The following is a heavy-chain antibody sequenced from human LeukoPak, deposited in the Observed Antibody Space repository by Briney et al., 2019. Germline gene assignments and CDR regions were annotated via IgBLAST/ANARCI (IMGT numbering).Heavy chain of an antibody. Sequence: GGSLRLSCAASGFTFSSYAMSWVRQAPGKGLEWVSAISGSGGSTYYADSVKGRFTISRDNSKSTLYLQMNSLRAEDTAVYYCARCSGYGMDVWGQGTAVTVSS. V-gene: IGHV3-23*01. CDR1: GFTFSSYA. CDR2: ISGSGGST. D-gene: IGHD3-10*02. CDR3: ARCSGYGMDV. J-gene: IGHJ6*02.